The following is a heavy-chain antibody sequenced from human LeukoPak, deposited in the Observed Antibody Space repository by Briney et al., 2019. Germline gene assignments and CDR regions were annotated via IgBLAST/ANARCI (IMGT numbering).Heavy chain of an antibody. V-gene: IGHV4-61*02. Sequence: SETLSLTRTVSGGSISSGSYYWSWIRQPAGKGLEWIGRIYTSGSTNYNPSLKSRVTISVDTSKNQFSLKLSSVTAADTAVYYCARAVITMIVPSGDWFDACGEGTLVTVSS. CDR1: GGSISSGSYY. CDR2: IYTSGST. J-gene: IGHJ5*02. D-gene: IGHD3-22*01. CDR3: ARAVITMIVPSGDWFDA.